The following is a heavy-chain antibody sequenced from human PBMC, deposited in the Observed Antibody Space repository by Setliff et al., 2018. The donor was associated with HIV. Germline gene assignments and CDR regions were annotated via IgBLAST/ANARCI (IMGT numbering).Heavy chain of an antibody. D-gene: IGHD5-12*01. CDR3: ARDRVPKRGYTYREPDFDS. CDR1: GYSFTRNF. J-gene: IGHJ5*01. V-gene: IGHV1-3*01. Sequence: ASVKVSCKASGYSFTRNFVHWVRQAPGQRLEWMGWINAGNGNTKYSQKFQGRVTISRDTSASTGYMELSGLRSEDTAVYYCARDRVPKRGYTYREPDFDSWGQGTLVTVSS. CDR2: INAGNGNT.